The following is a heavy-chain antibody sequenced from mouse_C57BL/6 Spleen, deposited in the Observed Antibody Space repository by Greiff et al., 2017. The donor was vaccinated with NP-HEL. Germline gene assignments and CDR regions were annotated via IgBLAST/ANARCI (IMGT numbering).Heavy chain of an antibody. CDR2: INPSSGYT. Sequence: QVHVKQSGAELAKPGASVKLSCKASGYTFTSYWMHWVKQGPGQGLEWIGYINPSSGYTKYNQKFKDKATLTADKSSSTAYMQLSSLTYEDSAVYYCARPNWDEDAMDYWGQGTSVTVSS. J-gene: IGHJ4*01. V-gene: IGHV1-7*01. CDR3: ARPNWDEDAMDY. D-gene: IGHD4-1*01. CDR1: GYTFTSYW.